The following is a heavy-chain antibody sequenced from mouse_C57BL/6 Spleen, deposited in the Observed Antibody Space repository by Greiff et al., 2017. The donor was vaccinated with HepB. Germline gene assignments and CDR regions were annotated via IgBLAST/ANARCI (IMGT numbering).Heavy chain of an antibody. CDR1: GYTFTSYW. V-gene: IGHV1-53*01. Sequence: QVQLQQPGPELVKPGASVKLSCKASGYTFTSYWMHWVKQRPGQGLEWIGNINPSNGGTNYNEKFKSKATLTVDKSSSTAYMQLSSLTSEDSAVYYCARSRYGSSHWYFDVWGTGTTVTVSS. D-gene: IGHD1-1*01. CDR3: ARSRYGSSHWYFDV. CDR2: INPSNGGT. J-gene: IGHJ1*03.